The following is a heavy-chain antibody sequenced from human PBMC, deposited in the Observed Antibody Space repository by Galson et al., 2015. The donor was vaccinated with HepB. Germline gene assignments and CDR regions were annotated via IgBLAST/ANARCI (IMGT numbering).Heavy chain of an antibody. CDR3: ARGGGGSGYNYYYYYYMDV. V-gene: IGHV3-33*01. D-gene: IGHD3-3*01. CDR1: GFSFSSYG. Sequence: LSLSCAAFGFSFSSYGMHWVRQAPGKGLEWVAVIWYDGSNKYYADSVKGRFTISRDNSKNTLYLQMNSLRAEDTAVYYCARGGGGSGYNYYYYYYMDVWGKGTTVTVSS. J-gene: IGHJ6*03. CDR2: IWYDGSNK.